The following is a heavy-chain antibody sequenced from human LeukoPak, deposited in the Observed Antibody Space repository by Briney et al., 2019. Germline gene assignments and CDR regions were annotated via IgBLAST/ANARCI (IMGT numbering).Heavy chain of an antibody. CDR1: GDSTSNFY. CDR3: ALAPNSNWFDF. J-gene: IGHJ5*01. Sequence: SETLSLTCTVSGDSTSNFYWNWIRQSPGKGLEWIGNIHYSGSSVYNPSLKSRGTISIDTSRRQFFLKLSSVTAADTAVYFCALAPNSNWFDFWGPGTLVTVSS. CDR2: IHYSGSS. V-gene: IGHV4-59*03. D-gene: IGHD2-8*01.